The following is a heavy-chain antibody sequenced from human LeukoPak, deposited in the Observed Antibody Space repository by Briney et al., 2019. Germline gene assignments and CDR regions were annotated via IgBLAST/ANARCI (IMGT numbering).Heavy chain of an antibody. J-gene: IGHJ4*02. CDR2: IKHDGSKK. CDR1: GFTFRSYW. Sequence: GGSLRLSCAASGFTFRSYWMSWVRQAPGKGLEWVANIKHDGSKKYYVDSVKGRFTISRDNAKNSLYLQMNSLRAEDTDVYYCASQNGGIDYWGQGTLVTVSS. D-gene: IGHD2-8*01. V-gene: IGHV3-7*03. CDR3: ASQNGGIDY.